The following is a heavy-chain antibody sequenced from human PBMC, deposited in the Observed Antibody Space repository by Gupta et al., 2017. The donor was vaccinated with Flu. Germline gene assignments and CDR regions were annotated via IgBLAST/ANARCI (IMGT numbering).Heavy chain of an antibody. CDR3: ARVPGIAAAGTLGYYGMDV. CDR2: ISSSGSTI. Sequence: GLEWVSYISSSGSTIYYADSVKGRFTISRDNAKNSLYLQMNSLRAEDTAVYYCARVPGIAAAGTLGYYGMDVWGQGTTVTVSS. V-gene: IGHV3-11*01. J-gene: IGHJ6*02. D-gene: IGHD6-13*01.